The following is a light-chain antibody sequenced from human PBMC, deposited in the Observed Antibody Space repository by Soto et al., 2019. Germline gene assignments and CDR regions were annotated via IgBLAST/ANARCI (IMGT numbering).Light chain of an antibody. CDR1: SSDVGGYNF. CDR2: EVR. V-gene: IGLV2-14*01. Sequence: QSALTQPASVSGSPGQSITISCIGTSSDVGGYNFVSWYQQHPGKAPKLMIYEVRNRPPGVSNRFSGSKSGNTASLTISGLQAEDEADYYCSSFTTSDTYVIFGGGTKLTVL. CDR3: SSFTTSDTYVI. J-gene: IGLJ2*01.